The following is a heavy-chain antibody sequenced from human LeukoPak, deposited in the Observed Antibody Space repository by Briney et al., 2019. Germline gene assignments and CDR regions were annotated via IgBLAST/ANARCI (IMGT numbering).Heavy chain of an antibody. J-gene: IGHJ6*03. Sequence: GRSLRLSCAASGFTFDDYAMHWVRQAPGKGLEWVSGISWNSGSIGYADSVKGRFTISRDNAKNSLYLQMNSLRAEDTALYYCAKGRAYGDYYYYYMGVWGKGTTVTISS. CDR3: AKGRAYGDYYYYYMGV. CDR1: GFTFDDYA. CDR2: ISWNSGSI. D-gene: IGHD4-17*01. V-gene: IGHV3-9*01.